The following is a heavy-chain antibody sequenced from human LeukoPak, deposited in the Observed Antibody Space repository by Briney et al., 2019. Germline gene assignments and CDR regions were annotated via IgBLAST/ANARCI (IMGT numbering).Heavy chain of an antibody. CDR1: GFTFSSYA. V-gene: IGHV3-23*01. D-gene: IGHD1-1*01. J-gene: IGHJ4*02. CDR2: ISGSDGST. Sequence: PGGSLRLSCAASGFTFSSYAMSWVRQAPGKGLEWVSGISGSDGSTNYADSVKGRFTISRDNAKNTLYLHMNSLRAEDTAVYYCARGGRIQLERRGYFDYWGQGTLVTVSS. CDR3: ARGGRIQLERRGYFDY.